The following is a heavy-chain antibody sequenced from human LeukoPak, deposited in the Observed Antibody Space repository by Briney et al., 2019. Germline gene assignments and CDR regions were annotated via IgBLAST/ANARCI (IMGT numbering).Heavy chain of an antibody. CDR1: GGSISSYY. CDR2: IYATGST. CDR3: ARGAFSTGFEY. Sequence: SETLSLTCTVSGGSISSYYWNWSRQPAGKGLEWIGRIYATGSTNYNPSLKSRVTMSVDTSKNHFSLKLSSVTAADTAVYYCARGAFSTGFEYWGQGALVTVSS. J-gene: IGHJ4*02. D-gene: IGHD3-3*02. V-gene: IGHV4-4*07.